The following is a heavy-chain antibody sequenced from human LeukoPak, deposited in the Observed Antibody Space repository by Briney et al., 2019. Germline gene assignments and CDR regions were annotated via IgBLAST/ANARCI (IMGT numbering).Heavy chain of an antibody. J-gene: IGHJ3*02. D-gene: IGHD2-15*01. CDR2: MNPNSGNT. V-gene: IGHV1-8*01. CDR3: ARVGRSPRAFDI. Sequence: ASVKVSCKASGYTFTSYDINWVRQATGQGLEWMGWMNPNSGNTGYAQKFQGRVTMTRNTSISTAYMELSSLRSEDTAVYYCARVGRSPRAFDIWGQGTMVTVSS. CDR1: GYTFTSYD.